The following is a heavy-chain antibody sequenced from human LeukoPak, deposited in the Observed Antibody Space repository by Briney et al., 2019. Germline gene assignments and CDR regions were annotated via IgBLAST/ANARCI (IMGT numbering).Heavy chain of an antibody. D-gene: IGHD5-18*01. CDR1: GFTFSGYW. V-gene: IGHV3-74*01. Sequence: GGSLRISCAASGFTFSGYWMHWVRQAQGKGLVWVSRIKSDGSYTAYADSVKGRFTISRDNAKNTLYLQMNSLRAEDTAVYYCARDVRGGYHDYWGQGTPVTVSS. CDR2: IKSDGSYT. CDR3: ARDVRGGYHDY. J-gene: IGHJ4*02.